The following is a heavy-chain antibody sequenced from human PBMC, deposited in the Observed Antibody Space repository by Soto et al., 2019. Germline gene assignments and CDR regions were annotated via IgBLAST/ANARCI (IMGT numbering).Heavy chain of an antibody. Sequence: GGSLRLSCAASGFTFSSYAMSWVRQAPGKGLEWVSAISGGGGSTSYADSVQGRFTISRDNPKNTLYLQMNSLRAEDTALYYCAKARCSTANCYVPDYWGQGTLVTVSS. J-gene: IGHJ4*02. CDR1: GFTFSSYA. CDR2: ISGGGGST. CDR3: AKARCSTANCYVPDY. V-gene: IGHV3-23*01. D-gene: IGHD2-2*01.